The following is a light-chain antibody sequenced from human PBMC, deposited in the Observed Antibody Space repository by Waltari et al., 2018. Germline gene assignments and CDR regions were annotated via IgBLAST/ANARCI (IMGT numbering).Light chain of an antibody. Sequence: EKVLTQFPATVSGSPGERVTLSCRASQSVANNVAWYQHRSGQAPRLVIYDASTRASGIPARLSGSGSGIEFTLTISGLQSEDCALYYCQQYNDWYSFGQGNKLEIK. CDR3: QQYNDWYS. J-gene: IGKJ2*03. V-gene: IGKV3-15*01. CDR1: QSVANN. CDR2: DAS.